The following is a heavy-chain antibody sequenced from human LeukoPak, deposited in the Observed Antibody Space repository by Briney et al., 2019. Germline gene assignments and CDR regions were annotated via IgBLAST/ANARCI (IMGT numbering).Heavy chain of an antibody. CDR1: GFTFSSYG. D-gene: IGHD3-22*01. V-gene: IGHV3-33*01. Sequence: GGSLRLSCAASGFTFSSYGMHWVRQAPGKGLEWVAVIWYDGSNKYYADSVKGRFTISRDNSKNTLYLQMNSLRAEDTAVYYCARARGYYDSSGYCYYWGQGTLVTVSS. CDR3: ARARGYYDSSGYCYY. CDR2: IWYDGSNK. J-gene: IGHJ4*02.